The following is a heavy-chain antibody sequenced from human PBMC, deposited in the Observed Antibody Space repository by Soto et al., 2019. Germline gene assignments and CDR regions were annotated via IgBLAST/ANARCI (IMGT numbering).Heavy chain of an antibody. CDR2: ISWNSGSI. Sequence: PGGSLRLSFAASGYTFDDYAMHWVRQAPGKGLEWVSGISWNSGSIGYADSVKGRFTISRDNAKNSLYLQMNSLRAEDTALYYCAKGTIPGYSSGATDYWGQGTLVTVSS. V-gene: IGHV3-9*01. CDR1: GYTFDDYA. CDR3: AKGTIPGYSSGATDY. D-gene: IGHD6-19*01. J-gene: IGHJ4*02.